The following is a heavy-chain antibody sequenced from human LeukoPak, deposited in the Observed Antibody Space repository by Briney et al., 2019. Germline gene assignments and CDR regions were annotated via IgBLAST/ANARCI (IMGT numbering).Heavy chain of an antibody. CDR1: GGTFSSYA. D-gene: IGHD2-15*01. Sequence: GASVKVSCEASGGTFSSYAISWVRQAPGQGLEWMGRIIPILGIANYAQKFQGRVTITADKSTSTAYMELSSLRSEDTAVYYCARERRYCSGGSCYSDYWGQGTLVTVSS. CDR2: IIPILGIA. V-gene: IGHV1-69*04. J-gene: IGHJ4*02. CDR3: ARERRYCSGGSCYSDY.